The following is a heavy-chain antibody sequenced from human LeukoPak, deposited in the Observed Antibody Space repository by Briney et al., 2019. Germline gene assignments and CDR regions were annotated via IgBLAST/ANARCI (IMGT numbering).Heavy chain of an antibody. CDR1: GFTFDDYA. J-gene: IGHJ3*02. V-gene: IGHV3-9*01. D-gene: IGHD6-13*01. CDR2: ISWNSGSI. CDR3: AKGYSSSWSPDAFDI. Sequence: GRSLRPSCAASGFTFDDYAMHWVRQAPGKGLEWVSGISWNSGSIGYADSVKGRFTISRDNAKNSLYLQMNSLRVEDTALYYCAKGYSSSWSPDAFDIWGQGTMVTVSS.